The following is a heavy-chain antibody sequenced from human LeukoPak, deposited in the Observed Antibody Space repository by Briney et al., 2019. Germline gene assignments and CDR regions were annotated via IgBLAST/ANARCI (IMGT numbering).Heavy chain of an antibody. CDR2: INQDAGEI. CDR1: GFTFSTYW. D-gene: IGHD2-21*02. J-gene: IGHJ4*02. V-gene: IGHV3-7*01. Sequence: GGSLGLSRAASGFTFSTYWMSSYRQAPGKGLEWVGNINQDAGEINDVDSVRGRFTISRDNAKHSLHLQMNSLRAEDTAVYYCATDRDNSDWQKRFDSWGQGTLVTVSS. CDR3: ATDRDNSDWQKRFDS.